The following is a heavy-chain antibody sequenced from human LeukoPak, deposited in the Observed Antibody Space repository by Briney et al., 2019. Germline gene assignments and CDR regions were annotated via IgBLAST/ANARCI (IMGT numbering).Heavy chain of an antibody. V-gene: IGHV4-34*01. CDR2: INHSGST. CDR1: GGSFSGYY. J-gene: IGHJ4*02. CDR3: ARATYDYGDVNYFDY. Sequence: SETLSLTCAVYGGSFSGYYWSWIRQPPGKGLEWIGEINHSGSTNYNPSLKSRVTISVDTSKNQFSLKLSSVTAADTAVYYCARATYDYGDVNYFDYWGQGTLVTVSS. D-gene: IGHD4-17*01.